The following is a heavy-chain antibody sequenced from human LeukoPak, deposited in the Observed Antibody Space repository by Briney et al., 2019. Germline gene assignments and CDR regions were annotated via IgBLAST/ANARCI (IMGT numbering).Heavy chain of an antibody. J-gene: IGHJ4*02. V-gene: IGHV3-53*01. CDR3: ARKIAASGQVFDF. Sequence: GGSLRLSCTVSGFTVSSNSMSWVRQAPGKGLEWVSFIYSDNTHYSDSVKGRFTISRDNSKNTLYLQMNSLRAEDTAVYYCARKIAASGQVFDFWGQGTLVTVSS. CDR2: IYSDNT. D-gene: IGHD6-25*01. CDR1: GFTVSSNS.